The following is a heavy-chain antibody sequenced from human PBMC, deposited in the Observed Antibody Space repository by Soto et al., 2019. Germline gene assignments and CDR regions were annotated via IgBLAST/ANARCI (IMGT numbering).Heavy chain of an antibody. D-gene: IGHD5-12*01. Sequence: QVQLVESGGGVVQPGRSLRLSCAASGFTFSSYAMHWVRQAPGKGLEWVAVISYDGSNKYYADSVKGRFTSSRDNSKNTLYLQMNSLRAEDTAVYNCAREGGYGSFDYWGQGTLVTVSS. V-gene: IGHV3-30-3*01. CDR2: ISYDGSNK. CDR1: GFTFSSYA. CDR3: AREGGYGSFDY. J-gene: IGHJ4*02.